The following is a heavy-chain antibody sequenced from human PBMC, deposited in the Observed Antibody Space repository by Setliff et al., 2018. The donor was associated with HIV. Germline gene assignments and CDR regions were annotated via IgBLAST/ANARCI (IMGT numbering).Heavy chain of an antibody. CDR2: IYYSGST. CDR1: GGSISSHY. V-gene: IGHV4-59*11. CDR3: AREGLPTPYYFDY. J-gene: IGHJ4*02. Sequence: SETLSLTCTVSGGSISSHYWSWIRQPPGKGLEWIGSIYYSGSTNYNPSLKSRVTISVDTSKNQFSLKLIPVTAADTAVYYWAREGLPTPYYFDYWGQGTLVTVSS.